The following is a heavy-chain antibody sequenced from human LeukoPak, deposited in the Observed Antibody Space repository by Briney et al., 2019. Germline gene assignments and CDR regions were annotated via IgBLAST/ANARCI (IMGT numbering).Heavy chain of an antibody. V-gene: IGHV3-23*01. CDR1: GFTFSSYA. Sequence: QPGGSLRLSCAASGFTFSSYAMSWVRQAPGKGLEWVSAISGSGGSTYYADSVKGRFTISRDNPKNTLYLQMNSLRAEDTAVYYCAKGITMIVVEPNDYWGQGTLVTVSS. CDR2: ISGSGGST. D-gene: IGHD3-22*01. J-gene: IGHJ4*02. CDR3: AKGITMIVVEPNDY.